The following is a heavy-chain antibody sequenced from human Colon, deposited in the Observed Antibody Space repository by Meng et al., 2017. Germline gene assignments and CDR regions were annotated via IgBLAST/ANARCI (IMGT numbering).Heavy chain of an antibody. D-gene: IGHD1-7*01. CDR1: GDSISSDIW. CDR3: GRDQGRELINH. Sequence: QGQRSGSGPGLVKPSGIWSLTCTVSGDSISSDIWWSWVRQPPGKGLEWIGEVYHRGDTNYNPSLKSRVDISVDKSKNQFYLSLFSVTAADTAVYYCGRDQGRELINHWGQGTLVTVSS. J-gene: IGHJ4*02. CDR2: VYHRGDT. V-gene: IGHV4-4*02.